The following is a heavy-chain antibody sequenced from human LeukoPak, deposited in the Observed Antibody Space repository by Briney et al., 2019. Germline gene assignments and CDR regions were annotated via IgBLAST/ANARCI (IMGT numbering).Heavy chain of an antibody. Sequence: GGSLRLSCAASGFTFSSYAMSWVRQAPGKGLEWVSIITSNGVSTYYADSVRGRFTISRDNSKNTLDLRMNSLRAEDTAVYFCARSIGSNWYFDSWGQGILVTVSS. J-gene: IGHJ4*02. V-gene: IGHV3-23*01. CDR1: GFTFSSYA. CDR3: ARSIGSNWYFDS. CDR2: ITSNGVST. D-gene: IGHD3-10*01.